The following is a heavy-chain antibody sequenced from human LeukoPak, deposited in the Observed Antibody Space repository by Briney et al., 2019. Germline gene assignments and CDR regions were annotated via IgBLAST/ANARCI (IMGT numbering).Heavy chain of an antibody. V-gene: IGHV4-34*01. CDR1: GGSFSGYY. CDR3: VRGRLRYGMDV. D-gene: IGHD3-16*01. Sequence: SETLSLTCAVYGGSFSGYYWSWIRQPPGKGLEWIGEINHSGSTNYNPSLKSRVTISVDTSKNQFSLKLSSVTAADTAVYYCVRGRLRYGMDVWGQGTTVTVSS. J-gene: IGHJ6*02. CDR2: INHSGST.